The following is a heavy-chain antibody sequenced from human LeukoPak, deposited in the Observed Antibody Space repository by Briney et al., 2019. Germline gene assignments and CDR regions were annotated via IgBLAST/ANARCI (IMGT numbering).Heavy chain of an antibody. CDR1: GFTVSSYA. CDR2: ISGVGRST. D-gene: IGHD3-16*02. J-gene: IGHJ4*02. CDR3: AKDVSDSYTAWGSYRSDF. V-gene: IGHV3-23*01. Sequence: GVSLRLSCATSGFTVSSYAMSWVRQAPGKGLERVSSISGVGRSTYYADSVKGRFTVSRDNSRNTLYVQMNSLRVEDTAIYYCAKDVSDSYTAWGSYRSDFWGQGTLVTVSS.